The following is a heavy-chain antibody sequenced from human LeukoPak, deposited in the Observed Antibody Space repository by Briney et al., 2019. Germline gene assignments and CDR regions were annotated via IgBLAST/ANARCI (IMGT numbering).Heavy chain of an antibody. J-gene: IGHJ4*02. Sequence: SETLSLTCTVSGYSISSGYYWGWIRQPPGKGLEWIGSIYHSGSTYYNPSLKSRVTISVDTSKNQFSLKLSSVTAADTAVYYCARDRYYYDSSGYSSIDYWGQGTLVTVSS. CDR2: IYHSGST. D-gene: IGHD3-22*01. V-gene: IGHV4-38-2*02. CDR3: ARDRYYYDSSGYSSIDY. CDR1: GYSISSGYY.